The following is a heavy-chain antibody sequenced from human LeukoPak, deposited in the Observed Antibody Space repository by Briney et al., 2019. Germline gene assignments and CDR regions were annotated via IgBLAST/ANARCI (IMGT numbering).Heavy chain of an antibody. CDR1: GVTFSSYA. J-gene: IGHJ4*02. CDR2: ISYEGRNK. CDR3: AKDRPTVYSSSWLHFLDS. V-gene: IGHV3-30*04. D-gene: IGHD6-13*01. Sequence: VRSLRLSRAASGVTFSSYAMHWVRQAPGKGLEWVAVISYEGRNKYHADSVKGRFSISRDNSKNTLYLQMNSLRADDTAVYYCAKDRPTVYSSSWLHFLDSWGQGTMVPVSS.